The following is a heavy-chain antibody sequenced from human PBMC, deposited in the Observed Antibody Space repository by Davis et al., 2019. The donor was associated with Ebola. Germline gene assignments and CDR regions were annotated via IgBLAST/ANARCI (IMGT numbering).Heavy chain of an antibody. Sequence: SETLSLTCIVSGGSIGSSNYYCSWLRQPPGKGLEWIGSLFYTGTTYFNPSLNSRVAVSVDTSRNHFSLKLSSVTATDTAIYYCAIQVVGQTRIFDFWGQGTLVTVSS. D-gene: IGHD2-15*01. V-gene: IGHV4-39*02. CDR2: LFYTGTT. CDR3: AIQVVGQTRIFDF. CDR1: GGSIGSSNYY. J-gene: IGHJ4*02.